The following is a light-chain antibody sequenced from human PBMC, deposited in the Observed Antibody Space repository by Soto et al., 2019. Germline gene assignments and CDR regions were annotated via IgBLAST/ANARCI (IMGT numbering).Light chain of an antibody. V-gene: IGKV3-15*01. CDR2: GAS. Sequence: EIVMTHSPATLSVSLGEIATLSCRASQSVSSNLAWYQQKPGQAPRLLIYGASTRATGIPARFSGSGSGTEFTLTISSLQSEDFAVYYCQQYNNWPPWTFGQGTKVDIK. CDR1: QSVSSN. J-gene: IGKJ1*01. CDR3: QQYNNWPPWT.